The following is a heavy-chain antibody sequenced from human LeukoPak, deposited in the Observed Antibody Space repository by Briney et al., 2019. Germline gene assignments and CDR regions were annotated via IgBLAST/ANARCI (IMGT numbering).Heavy chain of an antibody. CDR3: ARARDYGSGKANAFDI. V-gene: IGHV3-7*05. CDR2: IKRDGSEK. Sequence: GGSLRLSCAASGFTFSSYWMSWVRQAPGKGLEWAANIKRDGSEKYYVDSVKGRFTISRDNADNSLYLQMNSLRAEDTAFYYCARARDYGSGKANAFDIWGQGTMVTVSS. J-gene: IGHJ3*02. CDR1: GFTFSSYW. D-gene: IGHD3-10*01.